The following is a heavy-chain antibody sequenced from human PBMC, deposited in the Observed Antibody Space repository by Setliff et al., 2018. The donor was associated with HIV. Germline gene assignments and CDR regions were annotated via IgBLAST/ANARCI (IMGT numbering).Heavy chain of an antibody. V-gene: IGHV4-59*08. D-gene: IGHD1-26*01. Sequence: SETLSLTCTVSGGSISSDYWSWIRQPPEKGLEWIGYVYHSGSTNYNPSLKIRVTISVDTSKNQFSMKLRSVTAADTAVYYCARLRSELGVFDYWVQGTLVTVSS. CDR1: GGSISSDY. CDR3: ARLRSELGVFDY. J-gene: IGHJ4*02. CDR2: VYHSGST.